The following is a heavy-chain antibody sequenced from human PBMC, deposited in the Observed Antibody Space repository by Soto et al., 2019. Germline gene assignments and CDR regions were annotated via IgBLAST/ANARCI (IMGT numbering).Heavy chain of an antibody. V-gene: IGHV4-30-2*01. Sequence: QLQLQESGSGLVKPSQTLSLTCAVSGGSISSGGYSWSWIRQPPGKGLEWIGYIYHSGSTYYNPSPTSRVTISVDRSKNQFSLKLSSVPAADTAVYYGAREESFYGDYGYFDYWGQGTLVTVSS. CDR2: IYHSGST. J-gene: IGHJ4*02. D-gene: IGHD4-17*01. CDR1: GGSISSGGYS. CDR3: AREESFYGDYGYFDY.